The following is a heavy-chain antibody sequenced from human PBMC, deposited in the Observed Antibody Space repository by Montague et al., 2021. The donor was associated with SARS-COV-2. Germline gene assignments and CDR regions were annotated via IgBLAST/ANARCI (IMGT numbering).Heavy chain of an antibody. Sequence: SETLSLTCTVSGGSISSSNYFWSWIRQPPGKGLEWIGCIYFGGGTYYNPSLKSRVTISVDTSKNQFSLKLNSVTAADTAVYWCARAVRKGFSGYGTEGGFDYWGQGTLVSVSS. CDR2: IYFGGGT. V-gene: IGHV4-39*07. CDR1: GGSISSSNYF. D-gene: IGHD5-12*01. CDR3: ARAVRKGFSGYGTEGGFDY. J-gene: IGHJ4*02.